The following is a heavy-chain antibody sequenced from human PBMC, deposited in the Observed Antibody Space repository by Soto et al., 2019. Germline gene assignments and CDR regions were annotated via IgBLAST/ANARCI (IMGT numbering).Heavy chain of an antibody. CDR1: GGSISSGANY. CDR3: ARANGGWLQCHDY. CDR2: MYYSGST. J-gene: IGHJ4*02. Sequence: QLQLQESGPGLVKPSETLSLTCSVSGGSISSGANYWGWIRQPPGKGLEWIGSMYYSGSTYYNPSLKSRVTISRDTSKNQFSLNLRSVTAADTAVYYCARANGGWLQCHDYWGQGALVTVSS. D-gene: IGHD5-12*01. V-gene: IGHV4-39*01.